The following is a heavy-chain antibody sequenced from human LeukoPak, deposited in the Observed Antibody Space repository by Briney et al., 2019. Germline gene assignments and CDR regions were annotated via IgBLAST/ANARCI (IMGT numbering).Heavy chain of an antibody. D-gene: IGHD1-1*01. V-gene: IGHV4-59*01. J-gene: IGHJ6*03. CDR1: GGSISNYY. CDR2: IHYSGNT. Sequence: SETLSLTCTVSGGSISNYYWSWMRQPPGKGLVWIGYIHYSGNTNYNPSLKSRLTISLDTSKNQFSLKLSSVTAADTAVYYCARVTWFPGTSYYYMDVWGKGTTVTVSS. CDR3: ARVTWFPGTSYYYMDV.